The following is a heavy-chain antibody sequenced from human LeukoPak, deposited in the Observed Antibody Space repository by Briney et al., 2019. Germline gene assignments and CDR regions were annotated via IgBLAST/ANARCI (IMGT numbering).Heavy chain of an antibody. Sequence: GASVKVSCKASGGTFSSYAISWVRQAPGQGLVWMGRIIPTLYTAKYAQKFQGRVTITTDESTSTAYMELSSLKSEDTAVYYCARDKVRGSWFDPWGQGTLVTVSS. V-gene: IGHV1-69*05. J-gene: IGHJ5*02. CDR2: IIPTLYTA. D-gene: IGHD3-16*01. CDR1: GGTFSSYA. CDR3: ARDKVRGSWFDP.